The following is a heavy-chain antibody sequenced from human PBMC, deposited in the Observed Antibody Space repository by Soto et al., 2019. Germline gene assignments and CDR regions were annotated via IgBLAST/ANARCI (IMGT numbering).Heavy chain of an antibody. V-gene: IGHV3-23*01. D-gene: IGHD3-22*01. CDR3: ARDRGDYYDSSGYYSFRGGMDV. CDR2: ISGGGGST. J-gene: IGHJ6*02. Sequence: RGSLRLSCAASGFAFSTNAMSWVRQAPGKGLEWVSAISGGGGSTYYADSVKGRLTISRHNSKNTLYLQMNSLRAEDTAVYYGARDRGDYYDSSGYYSFRGGMDVWGQGTTVTVSS. CDR1: GFAFSTNA.